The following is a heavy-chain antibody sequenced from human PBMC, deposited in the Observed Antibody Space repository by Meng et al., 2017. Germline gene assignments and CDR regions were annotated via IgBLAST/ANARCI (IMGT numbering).Heavy chain of an antibody. Sequence: GESLKISCAASTFSLSGYYMSWIRQAPGKGLGWVSYISSSGATIFYADSVKGRFTISRDNTKNSLYLQMNSLRVEDTAVYYCARDPLGIAVAATGAYWGQGTLVTVSS. CDR1: TFSLSGYY. J-gene: IGHJ4*02. CDR3: ARDPLGIAVAATGAY. V-gene: IGHV3-11*01. CDR2: ISSSGATI. D-gene: IGHD6-19*01.